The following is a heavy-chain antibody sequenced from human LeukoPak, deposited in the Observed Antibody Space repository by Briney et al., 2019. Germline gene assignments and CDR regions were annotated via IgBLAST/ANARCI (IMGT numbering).Heavy chain of an antibody. V-gene: IGHV3-7*01. CDR3: ARDPLWFGELPPDY. J-gene: IGHJ4*02. CDR2: IKLDGSAT. CDR1: GFTFSNFW. Sequence: GGSLRLSCAASGFTFSNFWMAWVRQVPGKGPEWVADIKLDGSATYYLDSVRGRFTISRDNAKNSLYLQMNSLRAEDTAVYYCARDPLWFGELPPDYWGQGTLVTVSS. D-gene: IGHD3-10*01.